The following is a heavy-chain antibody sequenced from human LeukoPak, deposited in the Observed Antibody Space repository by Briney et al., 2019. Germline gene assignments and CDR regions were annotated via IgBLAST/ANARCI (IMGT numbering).Heavy chain of an antibody. CDR3: ARDSSSSYGSGYYYYYGMDV. CDR2: IYYSGST. J-gene: IGHJ6*02. Sequence: PSETLSLTCTVSGGSISSYYWSWIRQPPGKGLEWIGYIYYSGSTNYNPSLKSRVTISVDTSKNQFSLKLSSVTAADTAVYYCARDSSSSYGSGYYYYYGMDVWGQGNTVTVSS. D-gene: IGHD5-18*01. V-gene: IGHV4-59*01. CDR1: GGSISSYY.